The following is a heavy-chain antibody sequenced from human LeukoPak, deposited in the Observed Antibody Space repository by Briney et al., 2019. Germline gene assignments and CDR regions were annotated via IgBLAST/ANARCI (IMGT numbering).Heavy chain of an antibody. CDR1: GFTVSSNY. V-gene: IGHV3-7*01. D-gene: IGHD2-15*01. CDR2: MHPDGSEK. CDR3: VTDRSWLFDY. Sequence: PGGSLRLSCAASGFTVSSNYMSWVRQAPGKGLQWVATMHPDGSEKYYLDSVKGRFTISRDNAKNSLYLHMSSLRVEDTAVYYCVTDRSWLFDYWGQGTLVTVSS. J-gene: IGHJ4*02.